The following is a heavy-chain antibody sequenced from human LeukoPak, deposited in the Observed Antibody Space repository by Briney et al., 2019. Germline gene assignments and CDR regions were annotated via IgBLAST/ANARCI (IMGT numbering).Heavy chain of an antibody. V-gene: IGHV3-11*01. CDR1: GFTFCDYY. D-gene: IGHD2-2*01. Sequence: GGCLRLSSAASGFTFCDYYMSWIPQGPGKGREWVSYISSSGSTIYYAGSVRGRFTISRDNAKNSLYLQMNSLRAEDTAVYYCARDQEGSSVNYYGMDVWGQGTTVTVSS. CDR3: ARDQEGSSVNYYGMDV. J-gene: IGHJ6*02. CDR2: ISSSGSTI.